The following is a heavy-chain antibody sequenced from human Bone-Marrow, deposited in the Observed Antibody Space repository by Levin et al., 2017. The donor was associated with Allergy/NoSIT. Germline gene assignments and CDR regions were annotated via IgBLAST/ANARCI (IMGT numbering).Heavy chain of an antibody. CDR3: SVGREL. Sequence: PGESLKISCVASGFTFSDSAMHWVRQAAGKGLEWIGRIRNKTHGYATAYDASVEGRFTISRDDSKNTTYLQMTSLKTDDTAVYYCSVGRELWGQGTLVAVSS. V-gene: IGHV3-73*01. CDR2: IRNKTHGYAT. J-gene: IGHJ4*02. D-gene: IGHD1-7*01. CDR1: GFTFSDSA.